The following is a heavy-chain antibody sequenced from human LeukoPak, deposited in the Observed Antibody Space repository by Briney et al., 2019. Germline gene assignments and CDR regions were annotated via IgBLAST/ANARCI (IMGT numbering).Heavy chain of an antibody. V-gene: IGHV4-34*01. Sequence: SETLSLTCAVYGGSFSGYYWSWIRQPPGKGLEWIGEINHSGSTNYNPSLKSRVTISVDTSKNQFSLKLSSVTAADSAVYYCARGIRATVSNWGQGTLVTVSS. CDR2: INHSGST. D-gene: IGHD4-17*01. CDR1: GGSFSGYY. CDR3: ARGIRATVSN. J-gene: IGHJ4*02.